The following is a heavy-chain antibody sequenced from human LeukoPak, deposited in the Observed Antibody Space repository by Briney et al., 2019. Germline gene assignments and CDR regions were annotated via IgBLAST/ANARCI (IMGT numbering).Heavy chain of an antibody. Sequence: ASVKVSCKASGYTFTSYGISWVRQAPGQGLEWMGWISAYNGNTNYAQKLQGRVTMTTDTSTSTAYMELRSLRSDDTAVYYCARGLPTRTGSTSWYYYYYYMDVWGKGNPVSVSS. D-gene: IGHD2-2*01. J-gene: IGHJ6*03. CDR1: GYTFTSYG. CDR3: ARGLPTRTGSTSWYYYYYYMDV. V-gene: IGHV1-18*01. CDR2: ISAYNGNT.